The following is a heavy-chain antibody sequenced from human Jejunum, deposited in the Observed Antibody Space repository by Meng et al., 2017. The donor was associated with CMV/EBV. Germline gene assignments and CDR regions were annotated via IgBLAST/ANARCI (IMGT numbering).Heavy chain of an antibody. CDR3: AKQRLANGIDYGMDV. Sequence: TSYEFNWVRQAPGKGLEWVSYIATGDRFGARTTYYADSVKGRFTISRDDAKNSLYLQMNSLRPEDTAVYYCAKQRLANGIDYGMDVWGQGTTVTVSS. CDR1: TSYE. J-gene: IGHJ6*02. V-gene: IGHV3-48*03. D-gene: IGHD1/OR15-1a*01. CDR2: IATGDRFGARTT.